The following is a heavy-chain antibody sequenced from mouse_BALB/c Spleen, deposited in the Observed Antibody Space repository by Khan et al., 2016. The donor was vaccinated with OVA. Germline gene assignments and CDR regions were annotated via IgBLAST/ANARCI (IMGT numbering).Heavy chain of an antibody. CDR2: ISYSGNT. V-gene: IGHV3-2*02. CDR3: ARVYGDDFDY. Sequence: QLEESGPGLVKPSQSLSLTCTVTGYSITTDYAWNWIRKFPGNKLEWMGYISYSGNTKYNPSLKSRISITRDTSKNQFFLQLKSVTTEDTASYYCARVYGDDFDYWGQGTTLTVSS. CDR1: GYSITTDYA. J-gene: IGHJ2*01. D-gene: IGHD2-13*01.